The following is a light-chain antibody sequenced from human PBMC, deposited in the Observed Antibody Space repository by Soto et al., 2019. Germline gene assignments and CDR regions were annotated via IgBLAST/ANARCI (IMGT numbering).Light chain of an antibody. CDR2: DAS. J-gene: IGKJ2*02. Sequence: EIVLTQSPATLSLSPGERATLSCRVSQSVSSYLAWYQQKPGQAPRLLIYDASNRASGIPARFSGSGSGIDFTLTISSLEPEDFAVYYCQQRSNWPPLWTFGQGTKLEIK. CDR3: QQRSNWPPLWT. V-gene: IGKV3-11*01. CDR1: QSVSSY.